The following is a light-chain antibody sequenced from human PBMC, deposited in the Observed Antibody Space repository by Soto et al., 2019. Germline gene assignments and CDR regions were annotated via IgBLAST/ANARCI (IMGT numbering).Light chain of an antibody. CDR2: KAS. CDR1: QTISSW. Sequence: DIQMTQSPSTLSGSVGDRVTITCRASQTISSWLAWYQQKPGKAPKLLIYKASTLKSGVPSRFSGSGSGTEFTLTISSMQPDDFTNYYCQHYNSYSAAFGQGTKVDIK. V-gene: IGKV1-5*03. J-gene: IGKJ1*01. CDR3: QHYNSYSAA.